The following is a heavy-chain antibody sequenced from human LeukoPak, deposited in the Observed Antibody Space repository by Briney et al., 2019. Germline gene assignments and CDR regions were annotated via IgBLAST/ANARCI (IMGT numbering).Heavy chain of an antibody. Sequence: GGSLRLSCAASGFTFNIYTINWGRQAPGKGLEWVSSISSTSSDIHYTDSVKGRFTIFRDNAKNSLYLQMNSLRAEDTAVYYCARDRDYDFWSGTVVPYYFDYWGQGTLVTVSS. D-gene: IGHD3-3*01. CDR2: ISSTSSDI. J-gene: IGHJ4*02. V-gene: IGHV3-21*01. CDR3: ARDRDYDFWSGTVVPYYFDY. CDR1: GFTFNIYT.